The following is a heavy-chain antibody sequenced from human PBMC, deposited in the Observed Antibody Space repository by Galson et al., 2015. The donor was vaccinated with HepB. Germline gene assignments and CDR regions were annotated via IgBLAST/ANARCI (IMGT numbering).Heavy chain of an antibody. V-gene: IGHV3-74*01. CDR3: ARAKVYYGSGRKHGYYFDY. CDR1: GFTFSSYW. Sequence: SLRLSCAASGFTFSSYWMHWVRQAPGKGLVWVSRINSDGSSTSYADSVKGRFTISRDNAKNTLYLQMNSLRAEDTAVYYCARAKVYYGSGRKHGYYFDYWGQGTLVTVSS. D-gene: IGHD3-10*01. J-gene: IGHJ4*02. CDR2: INSDGSST.